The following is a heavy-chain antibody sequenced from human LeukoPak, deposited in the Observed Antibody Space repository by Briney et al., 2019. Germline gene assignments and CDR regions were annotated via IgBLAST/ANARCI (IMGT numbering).Heavy chain of an antibody. V-gene: IGHV4-59*01. CDR3: ARGDGYGDSGDY. CDR1: GGSISSYY. CDR2: IYYSGST. Sequence: SETLSLTCTVSGGSISSYYWSWIRQPPGKGLEWIGYIYYSGSTNYNPSLKSRVTISVDTSKNQFSLKLSSVTAADTAVYYCARGDGYGDSGDYWGQGTLVTVSS. D-gene: IGHD4-17*01. J-gene: IGHJ4*02.